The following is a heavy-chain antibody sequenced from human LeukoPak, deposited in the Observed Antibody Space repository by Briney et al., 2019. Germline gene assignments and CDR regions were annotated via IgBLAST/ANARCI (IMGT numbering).Heavy chain of an antibody. D-gene: IGHD6-19*01. CDR1: GGSISSGNYY. CDR2: IYSSGST. CDR3: ARVGSGWGDFDS. V-gene: IGHV4-61*02. Sequence: SETLSLTCTVSGGSISSGNYYWTWLRQPAGKGLEWIGRIYSSGSTSNNPSLKSRVTISVDTSKNQFSLRLSSVTAADTAVYYCARVGSGWGDFDSRGQGTMVTVS. J-gene: IGHJ4*02.